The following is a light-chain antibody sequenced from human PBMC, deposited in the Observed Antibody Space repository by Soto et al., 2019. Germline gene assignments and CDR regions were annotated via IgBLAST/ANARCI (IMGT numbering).Light chain of an antibody. CDR3: QQYGGSPQT. J-gene: IGKJ1*01. CDR2: GAS. CDR1: QSVSDNY. V-gene: IGKV3-20*01. Sequence: EIVLTQSPGTLSLSPGERATLSCRASQSVSDNYLAWYQQKPGQAPRLLIYGASNRATGIPDRFSGSGSGTDFTLTISRLEPEDFAVYHCQQYGGSPQTFGQGTKVDIK.